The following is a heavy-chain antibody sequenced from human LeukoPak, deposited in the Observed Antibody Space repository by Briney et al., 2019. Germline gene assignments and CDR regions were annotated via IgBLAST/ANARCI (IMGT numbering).Heavy chain of an antibody. CDR1: GFTFSSYE. CDR2: ISSSSSYI. J-gene: IGHJ6*03. V-gene: IGHV3-21*01. CDR3: ARDQIGPPYYYYYMDV. Sequence: PGGSLRLSCAASGFTFSSYEMNWVRQAPGKGLEWVSSISSSSSYIYYADSVKGRFTISRDNAKNSLYLQMNSLRAEDTAVYYCARDQIGPPYYYYYMDVWGKGTTVTVSS. D-gene: IGHD3-16*01.